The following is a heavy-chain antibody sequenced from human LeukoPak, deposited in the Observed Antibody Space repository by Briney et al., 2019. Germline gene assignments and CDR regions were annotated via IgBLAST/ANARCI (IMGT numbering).Heavy chain of an antibody. Sequence: SETLSLTCTVSGASISSSSYYWGWIRQPPGKGLEWIGSIYYSGSTYYNPSLKSRVTISVDTSKNQFSLKLSSVTAADTAVYYCARDLYGGYDGPYYYYYYYMDVWGKGTTVTVSS. V-gene: IGHV4-39*07. J-gene: IGHJ6*03. D-gene: IGHD5-12*01. CDR3: ARDLYGGYDGPYYYYYYYMDV. CDR2: IYYSGST. CDR1: GASISSSSYY.